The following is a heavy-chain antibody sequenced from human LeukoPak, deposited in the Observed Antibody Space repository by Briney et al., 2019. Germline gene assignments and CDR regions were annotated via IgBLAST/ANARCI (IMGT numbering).Heavy chain of an antibody. CDR2: IYSGGST. CDR1: GFTVSSDY. V-gene: IGHV3-53*05. J-gene: IGHJ4*02. D-gene: IGHD6-13*01. Sequence: GGSLRLSCTASGFTVSSDYMSWVRQAPGKGLEWVSVIYSGGSTYSAESVKGRFTISRDNSKNTLYLQMNSLRAEDMAVYYCATEGIAGYRVFDYWGQGTLVTVSS. CDR3: ATEGIAGYRVFDY.